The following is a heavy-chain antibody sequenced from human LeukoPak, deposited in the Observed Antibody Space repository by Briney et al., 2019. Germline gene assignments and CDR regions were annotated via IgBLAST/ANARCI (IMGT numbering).Heavy chain of an antibody. CDR2: IYYSGST. CDR3: ARADSGSYYVSLAFDI. V-gene: IGHV4-59*01. J-gene: IGHJ3*02. Sequence: PSETLSLTCTVSGGSISSYHWSWIRQPPGKGLEWIGYIYYSGSTNYNPSLKSRVTISVDTSKNQFSLKLSSVTAADTAVYYCARADSGSYYVSLAFDIWGQGTMVTVSS. CDR1: GGSISSYH. D-gene: IGHD1-26*01.